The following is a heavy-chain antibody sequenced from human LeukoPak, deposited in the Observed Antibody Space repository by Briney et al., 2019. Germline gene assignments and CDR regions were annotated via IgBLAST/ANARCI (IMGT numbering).Heavy chain of an antibody. J-gene: IGHJ4*02. Sequence: GASVKVSCKASGGTFSSYAISWVRQAPGQGLEWMGGIIPIFGTANYAQKFQGRVTITADESTSTAYMVLSSLRSEDTAVYYCARDMAREENYFDYWGQGTLVTVSS. CDR3: ARDMAREENYFDY. D-gene: IGHD1-26*01. CDR2: IIPIFGTA. V-gene: IGHV1-69*13. CDR1: GGTFSSYA.